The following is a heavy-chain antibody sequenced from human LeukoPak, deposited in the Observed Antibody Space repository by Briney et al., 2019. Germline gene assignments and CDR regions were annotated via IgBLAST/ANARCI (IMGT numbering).Heavy chain of an antibody. J-gene: IGHJ4*02. D-gene: IGHD3-9*01. V-gene: IGHV3-7*01. CDR2: IKQDGSEK. CDR3: ARGSHTYYDILTGYFSRGGMNYFDY. CDR1: GFTLSTYW. Sequence: GGSLRLSCAASGFTLSTYWMSWVRQASGKGLEWVATIKQDGSEKYYVDSVKGRFTISRDNAKNSLYLQMNSLRAEDTAVYYCARGSHTYYDILTGYFSRGGMNYFDYWGQGTLVTVSS.